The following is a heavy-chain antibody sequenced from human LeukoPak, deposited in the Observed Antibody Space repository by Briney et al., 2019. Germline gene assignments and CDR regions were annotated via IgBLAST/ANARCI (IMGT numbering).Heavy chain of an antibody. V-gene: IGHV6-1*01. CDR2: TYYRSKWYN. D-gene: IGHD1-26*01. CDR3: ARVLDVGPTYFVY. CDR1: GVSVSSNTAA. J-gene: IGHJ4*02. Sequence: SQTLSLTCAISGVSVSSNTAAWNWIRQSPSRGLEWLGRTYYRSKWYNDYAVSVKSRITINPDTSKNQFSLQLNSVTPEDTAVYFCARVLDVGPTYFVYWGQGTLVTVSS.